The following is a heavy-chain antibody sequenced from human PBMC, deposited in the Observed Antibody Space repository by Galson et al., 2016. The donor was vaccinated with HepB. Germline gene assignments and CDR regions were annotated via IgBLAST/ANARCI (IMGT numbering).Heavy chain of an antibody. CDR1: GGSMISYY. CDR2: ISYSGTT. V-gene: IGHV4-59*01. CDR3: ARETNWGFLESSGHFDS. D-gene: IGHD7-27*01. J-gene: IGHJ4*02. Sequence: SETLSLTCTVSGGSMISYYWSWIRQPPGKRLEWIGDISYSGTTNYNPSLKSRVTISVDTSKSQFSLRLSSVTTADTAVYYCARETNWGFLESSGHFDSWGQGTLVTVSS.